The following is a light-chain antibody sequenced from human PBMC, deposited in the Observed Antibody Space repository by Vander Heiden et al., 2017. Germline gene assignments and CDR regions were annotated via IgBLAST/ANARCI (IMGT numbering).Light chain of an antibody. V-gene: IGKV3-11*01. CDR2: DAA. Sequence: SVLTQPPSTLPFSPRASATLSRRASQSVSSYLDWYQQKPGQAPRPLIYDAANGATGIPARFSGSGCGTDFTLTISSLWPEDVAVYYCQQRSNRPPELTFGGGTKVEIK. J-gene: IGKJ4*01. CDR3: QQRSNRPPELT. CDR1: QSVSSY.